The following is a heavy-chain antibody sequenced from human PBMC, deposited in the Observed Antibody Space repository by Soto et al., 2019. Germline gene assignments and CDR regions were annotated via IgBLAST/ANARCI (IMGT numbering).Heavy chain of an antibody. D-gene: IGHD3-10*01. J-gene: IGHJ4*02. CDR1: GFTFSNAW. Sequence: GGSLRLSCAASGFTFSNAWMNWVRQAPGKGLEWVGRIKSKTDGGTTDYAAPVKGRFTISRDDSKNTLYLQMNSLKTEDTAVYYCTTEFPGVRGVPSFDYWGQGTLVTVSS. V-gene: IGHV3-15*07. CDR2: IKSKTDGGTT. CDR3: TTEFPGVRGVPSFDY.